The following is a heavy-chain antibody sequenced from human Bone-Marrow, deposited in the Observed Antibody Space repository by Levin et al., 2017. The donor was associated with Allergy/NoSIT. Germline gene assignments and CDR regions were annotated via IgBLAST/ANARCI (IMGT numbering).Heavy chain of an antibody. CDR1: GFIFSSYA. CDR2: ISSDGTNT. D-gene: IGHD2-21*02. CDR3: AKDHGYLVVTTYYLDS. J-gene: IGHJ4*02. V-gene: IGHV3-30*18. Sequence: LSLTCAASGFIFSSYAMHWVRQAPGKGLEWVAVISSDGTNTYYADSVEGRFTISRDNSKNTLYLDMISLRPEDTAVYYCAKDHGYLVVTTYYLDSWGQGNPVTVSS.